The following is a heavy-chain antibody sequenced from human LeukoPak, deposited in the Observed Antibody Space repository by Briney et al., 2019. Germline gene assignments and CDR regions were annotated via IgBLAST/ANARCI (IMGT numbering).Heavy chain of an antibody. CDR1: GGTFSSYT. J-gene: IGHJ5*02. CDR3: ARGYCSSTSCYGGNWFDP. V-gene: IGHV1-69*02. CDR2: IIPILGIA. Sequence: SVKVSCKASGGTFSSYTISWVRQAPGQGLEWMGRIIPILGIANYAQKFQGRVTITADKSTSTAYMELSSLRSEDTAVYYCARGYCSSTSCYGGNWFDPWGQGTLDTVSS. D-gene: IGHD2-2*01.